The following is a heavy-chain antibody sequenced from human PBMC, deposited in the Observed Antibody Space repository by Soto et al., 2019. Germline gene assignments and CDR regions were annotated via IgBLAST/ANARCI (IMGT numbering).Heavy chain of an antibody. Sequence: PSETLSLTCAVSGGSVSSGSYYWSWIRQPPGKGLEWIGYIYYSGSTNYNPSLKSRVTISVDTSKNQFSLKLSSVTAADTAVYYCAGERYLGDIGVVPAANNWFDPWGQGTLVTLSS. V-gene: IGHV4-61*01. CDR2: IYYSGST. CDR1: GGSVSSGSYY. CDR3: AGERYLGDIGVVPAANNWFDP. D-gene: IGHD2-2*01. J-gene: IGHJ5*02.